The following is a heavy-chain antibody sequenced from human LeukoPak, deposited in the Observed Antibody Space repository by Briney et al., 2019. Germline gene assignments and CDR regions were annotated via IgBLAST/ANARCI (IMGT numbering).Heavy chain of an antibody. D-gene: IGHD3-16*02. CDR3: AKDHYDYIGGTYRDFDY. Sequence: PGGSLRLSCAASGFTFSSFAMSWVRQAPGKGLEWVSTISDTGGSTYYADSVKGRFTISRDNSKNTLYLQMNSLRAEDTAVYYCAKDHYDYIGGTYRDFDYWGQGTLVTVSS. J-gene: IGHJ4*02. V-gene: IGHV3-23*01. CDR1: GFTFSSFA. CDR2: ISDTGGST.